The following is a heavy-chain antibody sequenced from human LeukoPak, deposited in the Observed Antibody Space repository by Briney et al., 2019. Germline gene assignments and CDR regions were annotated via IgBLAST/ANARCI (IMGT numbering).Heavy chain of an antibody. CDR3: ARDARVVTSYDY. V-gene: IGHV4-59*01. Sequence: SETLSLTCTVSGGSISSYYWSWIRQPPGKGLEWIGYIYYSGSTNYNPSLKSRVTISADTSKNQFSLKLSSVTAADTAVYYCARDARVVTSYDYWGQGTLVTVSS. J-gene: IGHJ4*02. CDR2: IYYSGST. CDR1: GGSISSYY. D-gene: IGHD2-21*02.